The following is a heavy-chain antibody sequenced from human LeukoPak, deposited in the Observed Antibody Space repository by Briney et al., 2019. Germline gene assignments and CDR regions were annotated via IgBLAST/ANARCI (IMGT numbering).Heavy chain of an antibody. D-gene: IGHD3-22*01. J-gene: IGHJ6*03. CDR3: ARRYDSPNFYMDV. CDR1: GGSISGYY. Sequence: PSETLSLTCTVSGGSISGYYWSWIRQPPGKGLEWIGNIYYSGSTNYNPSLKSRVTISVDTSKNQFSLKLISVTAADTAVYYCARRYDSPNFYMDVWGKGTTVTVYS. V-gene: IGHV4-59*08. CDR2: IYYSGST.